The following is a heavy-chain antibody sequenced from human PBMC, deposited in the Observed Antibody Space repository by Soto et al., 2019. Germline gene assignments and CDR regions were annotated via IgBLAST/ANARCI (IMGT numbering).Heavy chain of an antibody. CDR1: GGTFSSYA. J-gene: IGHJ6*02. D-gene: IGHD6-19*01. CDR2: IIPIFGTA. V-gene: IGHV1-69*13. CDR3: AGGVRDSSGWWQGGYYYGMDV. Sequence: ASVKVSCKASGGTFSSYAISWVRQAPGQGLEWMGGIIPIFGTANYAQKFQGRVTITADESTGTADRELSSLRSEDTAVYYCAGGVRDSSGWWQGGYYYGMDVWGQGTTVTVSS.